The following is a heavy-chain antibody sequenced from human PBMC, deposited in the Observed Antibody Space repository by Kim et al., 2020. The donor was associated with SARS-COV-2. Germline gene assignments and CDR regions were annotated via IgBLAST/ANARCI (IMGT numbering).Heavy chain of an antibody. V-gene: IGHV3-30*01. CDR3: ARGTRYSSGHGAFDI. D-gene: IGHD6-19*01. Sequence: DAVKGRFTISRDNSKNTLYLQMNSLRAEDTAVYYCARGTRYSSGHGAFDIWGQGTMVTVSS. J-gene: IGHJ3*02.